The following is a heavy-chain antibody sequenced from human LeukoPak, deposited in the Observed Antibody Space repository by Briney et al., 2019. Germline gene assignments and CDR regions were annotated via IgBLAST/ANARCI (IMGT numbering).Heavy chain of an antibody. V-gene: IGHV3-15*04. CDR3: TTGIRGD. Sequence: GGSLRLSCSASGLTVTNAWMSWVRQAPGEGLDWVGRIASKTDGGATDYAAPVKGRFTISRDDSKNTLNLQMNSLKTEDTAVYYCTTGIRGDWGQGTLVTVSS. CDR2: IASKTDGGAT. J-gene: IGHJ4*02. D-gene: IGHD3-10*01. CDR1: GLTVTNAW.